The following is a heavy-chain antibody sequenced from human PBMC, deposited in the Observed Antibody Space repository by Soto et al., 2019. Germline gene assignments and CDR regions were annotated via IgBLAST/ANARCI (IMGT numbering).Heavy chain of an antibody. V-gene: IGHV1-18*01. D-gene: IGHD1-1*01. CDR3: ARDLNRVFDEDFRGTPAY. Sequence: GXSVKVSCKASVYSFTNYGISWVRQAPGQGLEWMGWISAYKGNTNYAQKFQGRVTLTTDTSTSTASMELRSLRSDDTAVYYCARDLNRVFDEDFRGTPAYWGQGTLVTVSS. J-gene: IGHJ4*02. CDR2: ISAYKGNT. CDR1: VYSFTNYG.